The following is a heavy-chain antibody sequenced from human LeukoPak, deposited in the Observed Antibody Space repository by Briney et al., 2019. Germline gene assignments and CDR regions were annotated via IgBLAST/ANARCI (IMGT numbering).Heavy chain of an antibody. CDR2: ISSSSSYI. V-gene: IGHV3-21*01. J-gene: IGHJ6*03. CDR1: GFTFSSYS. CDR3: ASWRIDHYYMDV. D-gene: IGHD3-3*01. Sequence: PGGSLRLSCAASGFTFSSYSMNWVRQAPGKGLEWVSSISSSSSYIYYADSVKGRFTISRDNAKNSLYLQMNSLRAEDTAVYYCASWRIDHYYMDVWGKGTTVTVSS.